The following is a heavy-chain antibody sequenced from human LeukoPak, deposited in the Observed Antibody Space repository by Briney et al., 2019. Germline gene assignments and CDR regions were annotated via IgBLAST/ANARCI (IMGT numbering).Heavy chain of an antibody. D-gene: IGHD1-26*01. V-gene: IGHV6-1*01. J-gene: IGHJ6*02. CDR2: TYYRSKWFT. Sequence: QTLSLTCAISGDSVSGNTVTWNWIRQSPSRGLEWLGRTYYRSKWFTDYAVSVKSRVTINADTPKNQFSLQLSSVTPEDTAVYFCARVGDPTKYYYAMDVWGQGTTVTVSS. CDR3: ARVGDPTKYYYAMDV. CDR1: GDSVSGNTVT.